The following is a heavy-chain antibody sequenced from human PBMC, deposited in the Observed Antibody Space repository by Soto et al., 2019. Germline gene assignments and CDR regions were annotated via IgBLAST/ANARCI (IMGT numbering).Heavy chain of an antibody. Sequence: GASVKVSCKASGGTFSSYAISWVRQAPGQGLEWMGGIIPIFGTANYAQKFQGRVTITADESTSTAYMELSSLRSEDTAVYYCARTPREVCGGGSCYYGKNCFNPGGKVTLVTFSS. CDR1: GGTFSSYA. CDR3: ARTPREVCGGGSCYYGKNCFNP. J-gene: IGHJ5*02. V-gene: IGHV1-69*13. D-gene: IGHD2-15*01. CDR2: IIPIFGTA.